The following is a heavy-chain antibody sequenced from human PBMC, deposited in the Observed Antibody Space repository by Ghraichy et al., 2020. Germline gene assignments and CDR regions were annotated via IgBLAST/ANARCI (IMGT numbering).Heavy chain of an antibody. Sequence: GGSLRLSCAASGFTFRNYWLSWVRQAPGKGLEWVANINEDGAEKYYLDSVKGRFAISRDNAKNSLYLQMNSLSAGDTAVYYCVTSPTLPPSVFWGQGALVTVSS. CDR2: INEDGAEK. J-gene: IGHJ4*02. V-gene: IGHV3-7*01. CDR3: VTSPTLPPSVF. D-gene: IGHD2-21*01. CDR1: GFTFRNYW.